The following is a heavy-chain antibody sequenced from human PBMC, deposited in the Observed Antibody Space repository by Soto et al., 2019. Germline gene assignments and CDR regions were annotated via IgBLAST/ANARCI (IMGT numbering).Heavy chain of an antibody. CDR1: GFTFDDYA. CDR2: ISWNSGSR. V-gene: IGHV3-9*01. CDR3: AKDSSGYSSGPFDY. J-gene: IGHJ4*02. Sequence: EVQLVESGGGLVQPGRSLRLSCVASGFTFDDYAMHWVRQAPGKGLEWVSGISWNSGSRGYADSVEGRFTISRDNATNSLYLLMNSLRAEDTAFYHCAKDSSGYSSGPFDYWGQGTLVTVSS. D-gene: IGHD6-19*01.